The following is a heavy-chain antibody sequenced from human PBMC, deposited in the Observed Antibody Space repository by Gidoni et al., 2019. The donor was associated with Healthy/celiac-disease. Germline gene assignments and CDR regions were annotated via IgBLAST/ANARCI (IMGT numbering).Heavy chain of an antibody. Sequence: EVQLVESGGGLVQPGGSLKLSCAASGFTFSGSAMHWVRQASGKGLEWVGRIRSKANSYATAYAASVKGRFTISRDDSKNTAYLQMNSLKTEDTAVYYCTSIQTGYSSSWYPYYFDYWGQGTLVTVSS. V-gene: IGHV3-73*02. J-gene: IGHJ4*02. CDR1: GFTFSGSA. CDR2: IRSKANSYAT. D-gene: IGHD6-13*01. CDR3: TSIQTGYSSSWYPYYFDY.